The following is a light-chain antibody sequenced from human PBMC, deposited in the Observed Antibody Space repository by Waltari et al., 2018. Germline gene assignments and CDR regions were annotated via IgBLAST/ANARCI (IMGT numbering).Light chain of an antibody. CDR3: CSYTGSNTLV. Sequence: QSALTQPPSVSGSPGQSVTISCTGTSSDVGYYNRVSWYQQPPGAAPKLMIYEVTNRPSGVPDRFSWSKSGNTASLTISGLQAEDEANYYCCSYTGSNTLVVGGGTKLTVL. CDR2: EVT. J-gene: IGLJ2*01. V-gene: IGLV2-18*02. CDR1: SSDVGYYNR.